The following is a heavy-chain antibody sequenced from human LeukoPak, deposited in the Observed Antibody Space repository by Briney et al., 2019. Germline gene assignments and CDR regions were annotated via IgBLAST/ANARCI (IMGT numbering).Heavy chain of an antibody. V-gene: IGHV1-69*13. D-gene: IGHD3-10*01. CDR2: IIPTFGTP. J-gene: IGHJ6*02. CDR3: ARPSKYDGNPLGEYFYYYAMDV. CDR1: GGSFNNYG. Sequence: SVKVSCKASGGSFNNYGLSWVRQAPGQGLEWMGGIIPTFGTPEYTQKFQGRLTITADGSTNTVYMELSSLRSEDTAMYYCARPSKYDGNPLGEYFYYYAMDVWGQGTTVTVSS.